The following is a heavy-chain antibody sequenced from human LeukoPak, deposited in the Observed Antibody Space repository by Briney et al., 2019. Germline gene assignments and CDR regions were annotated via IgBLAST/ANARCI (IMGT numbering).Heavy chain of an antibody. Sequence: SQTLSLTCTVSGGSISSGSYYWSWIRQPAGKGLEWIGRIYTSGSTNYNPSLKSRVTISVDTSKNQFSLKLSSVTAADTAVYYCASLSDNWNYETTVNYFDYWGQGTLVTVSS. CDR1: GGSISSGSYY. CDR3: ASLSDNWNYETTVNYFDY. J-gene: IGHJ4*02. CDR2: IYTSGST. D-gene: IGHD1-7*01. V-gene: IGHV4-61*02.